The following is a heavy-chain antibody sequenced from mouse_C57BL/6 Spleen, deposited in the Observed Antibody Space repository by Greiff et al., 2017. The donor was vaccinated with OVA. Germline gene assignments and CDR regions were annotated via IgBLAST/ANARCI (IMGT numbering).Heavy chain of an antibody. CDR3: AREGTGTRIAY. CDR2: INPNNGGT. J-gene: IGHJ3*01. Sequence: EVQLQQSGPELVKPGASVKISCKASGYTFTDYYMNWVKQSHGKSLEWIGDINPNNGGTSYNQKFKGKATLTVDKSSSTAYMELRSLTSEDSAVYYCAREGTGTRIAYWGQGTLVTVSA. CDR1: GYTFTDYY. D-gene: IGHD4-1*01. V-gene: IGHV1-26*01.